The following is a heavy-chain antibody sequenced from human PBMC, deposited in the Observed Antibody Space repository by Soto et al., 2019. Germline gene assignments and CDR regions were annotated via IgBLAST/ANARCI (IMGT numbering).Heavy chain of an antibody. D-gene: IGHD3-3*01. CDR3: ANVVPDYDFWSGDAFDI. J-gene: IGHJ3*02. Sequence: GGSLRLSCAASGFTFSSYAMSWVRQAPGKGLEWVSAISGSGGSTYYADSVKGRFTISRDNSKNTLYLQMNSLRAEDKAVYYCANVVPDYDFWSGDAFDIWGQGTMVTVSS. CDR2: ISGSGGST. CDR1: GFTFSSYA. V-gene: IGHV3-23*01.